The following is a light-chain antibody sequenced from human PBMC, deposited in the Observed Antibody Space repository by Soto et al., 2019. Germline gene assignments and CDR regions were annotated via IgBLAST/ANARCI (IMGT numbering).Light chain of an antibody. Sequence: DLQMTQSPSSLSASVGDRVTIACQSSHDVSRNLNWFQQKPGEAPKLLIYDASNLERGVPSRFSASGSGTDFTSTISSLQPEDVATYYCQQYNSMLSFGGGTEIELK. CDR2: DAS. CDR1: HDVSRN. CDR3: QQYNSMLS. J-gene: IGKJ4*01. V-gene: IGKV1-33*01.